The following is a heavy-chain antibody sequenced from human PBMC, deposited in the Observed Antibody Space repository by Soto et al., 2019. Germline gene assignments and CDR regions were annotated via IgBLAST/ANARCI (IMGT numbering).Heavy chain of an antibody. J-gene: IGHJ3*02. CDR3: SKEGRVGGWYDVFYI. D-gene: IGHD6-19*01. V-gene: IGHV3-9*01. Sequence: EVQLVESGGGLVQPGRSLRLSCAASGFTFDDYVMNWVRRVPGKGLEWVSGIRWNGSSVGYADSVKGRFTISRDNAKNSLYLQMNSLRAEDTALYYCSKEGRVGGWYDVFYIWGQGTMVIVSS. CDR2: IRWNGSSV. CDR1: GFTFDDYV.